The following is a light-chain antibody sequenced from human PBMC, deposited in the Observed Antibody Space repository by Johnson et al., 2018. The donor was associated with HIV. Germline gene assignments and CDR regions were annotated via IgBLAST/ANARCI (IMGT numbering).Light chain of an antibody. CDR3: GTWDSSLNAYV. V-gene: IGLV1-51*01. CDR2: DNN. CDR1: SSNIGNNY. Sequence: QSVLTQPPSVSAAAGQKVAISCSGSSSNIGNNYVSWYQQFPGTVPKLLIYDNNKRPSGIPDRVSGSKSGTSATLGITGLQTGDEADYYCGTWDSSLNAYVFGTGTKVTVL. J-gene: IGLJ1*01.